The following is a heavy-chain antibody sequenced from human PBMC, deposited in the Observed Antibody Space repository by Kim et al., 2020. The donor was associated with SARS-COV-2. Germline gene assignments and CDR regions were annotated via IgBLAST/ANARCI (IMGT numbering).Heavy chain of an antibody. CDR2: ISGSGGTT. Sequence: GGSLRLSCAASGFTFSNCAMSWVRQAPGKGLEWVSVISGSGGTTYYADSAKGRFTISRDNSKNTLYLQMNSLRAEDTAVYYCAKRPDGGGRQIDYWGQGTLVTVSS. J-gene: IGHJ4*02. V-gene: IGHV3-23*01. CDR1: GFTFSNCA. CDR3: AKRPDGGGRQIDY. D-gene: IGHD2-15*01.